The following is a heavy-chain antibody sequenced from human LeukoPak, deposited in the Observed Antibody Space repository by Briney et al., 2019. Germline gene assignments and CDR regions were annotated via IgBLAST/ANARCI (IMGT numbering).Heavy chain of an antibody. J-gene: IGHJ4*02. D-gene: IGHD6-13*01. Sequence: ASVKVSCKASGYTFTGDYMHWVRQAPGPGLEWMGWINPNSGDTNYAQKFQGRVTMTRDASVSTAYMELSRLKSDGTAVYYCASRAAAGQHFDYWGQGTLVTVSS. CDR3: ASRAAAGQHFDY. CDR1: GYTFTGDY. V-gene: IGHV1-2*02. CDR2: INPNSGDT.